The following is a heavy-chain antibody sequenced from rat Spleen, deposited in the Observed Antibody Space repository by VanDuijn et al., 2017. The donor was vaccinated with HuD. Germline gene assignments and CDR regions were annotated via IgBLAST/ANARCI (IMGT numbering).Heavy chain of an antibody. CDR1: GFSLTSYH. CDR3: ARGYYYYFDY. CDR2: LWSGGTT. D-gene: IGHD1-1*01. J-gene: IGHJ2*01. V-gene: IGHV2-45*01. Sequence: QVQLKESGPGLVQPSQTLSLTCTVSGFSLTSYHVHWVRQPPGKGLEWMGLLWSGGTTDYNSPLKSRLSISRDTSKNQVFLKMNSLQSEDTATYYCARGYYYYFDYWGQGVMVTVSS.